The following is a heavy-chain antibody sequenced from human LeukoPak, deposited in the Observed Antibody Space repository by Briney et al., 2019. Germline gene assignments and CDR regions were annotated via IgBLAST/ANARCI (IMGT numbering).Heavy chain of an antibody. V-gene: IGHV4-59*01. CDR3: ARGVVVPAAYQYYFDY. Sequence: SETLSLTCTVSGGSISSYYWSWIRQPPGKGLEWIGYIYYSGSTNYNPSLKSRVTISVDTSKNQFSLKLSSVTAADTAVYYCARGVVVPAAYQYYFDYWGQETLVTVSS. CDR1: GGSISSYY. J-gene: IGHJ4*02. CDR2: IYYSGST. D-gene: IGHD2-2*01.